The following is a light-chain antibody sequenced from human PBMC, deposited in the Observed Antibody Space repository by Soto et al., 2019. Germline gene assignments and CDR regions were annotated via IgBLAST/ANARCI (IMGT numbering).Light chain of an antibody. V-gene: IGKV1-5*01. CDR1: RSISDW. CDR3: LQYSSHSWT. J-gene: IGKJ1*01. CDR2: DAS. Sequence: DIQMTQSPSTLSPSVGDRVTITCRASRSISDWLAWYQQKPGEAPKLLIFDASSLKSGVPSRFSGSGSWTEFTLTISRLQPDDVATYYCLQYSSHSWTFGQGTKVDIK.